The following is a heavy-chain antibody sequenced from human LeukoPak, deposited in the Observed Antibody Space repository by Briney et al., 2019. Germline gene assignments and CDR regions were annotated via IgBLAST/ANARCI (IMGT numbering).Heavy chain of an antibody. J-gene: IGHJ3*02. CDR3: ARVPARGSLRFLKWLLRDAFDI. D-gene: IGHD3-3*01. V-gene: IGHV4-59*12. Sequence: SETLSLTCTVSGVSITDYYWSWIRQPPGKGLEWIAYIFHTGDTRYNPSLKSRITISLDTSKNQFSLKLSSVTAADTAVYYCARVPARGSLRFLKWLLRDAFDIWGQGTMVTVSS. CDR1: GVSITDYY. CDR2: IFHTGDT.